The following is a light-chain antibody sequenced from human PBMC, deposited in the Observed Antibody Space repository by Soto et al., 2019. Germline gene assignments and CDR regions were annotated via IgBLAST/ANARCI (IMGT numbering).Light chain of an antibody. J-gene: IGKJ4*02. CDR1: QSISSW. Sequence: SVTIPRRGSQSISSWWAWDQQKPGKAPNLLIYDASSLESGVPSRFSGSVSETESTRTISSRQPHDFATSYCQQYNRYSPALTFCEGTKVDIK. CDR2: DAS. V-gene: IGKV1-5*01. CDR3: QQYNRYSPALT.